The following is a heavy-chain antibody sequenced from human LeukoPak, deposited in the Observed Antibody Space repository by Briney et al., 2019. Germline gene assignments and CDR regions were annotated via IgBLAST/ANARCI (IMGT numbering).Heavy chain of an antibody. V-gene: IGHV1-2*02. Sequence: ASVKVSCKASGYTFTGYYMHWVRQAPGQGLEWMGWINPNSGGANYAQKFQGRVTMTRDTSISTAYMELSRLRSGDTAVYYCARWLAVGASDYWGQGTLVTVSS. CDR3: ARWLAVGASDY. J-gene: IGHJ4*02. CDR2: INPNSGGA. CDR1: GYTFTGYY. D-gene: IGHD6-19*01.